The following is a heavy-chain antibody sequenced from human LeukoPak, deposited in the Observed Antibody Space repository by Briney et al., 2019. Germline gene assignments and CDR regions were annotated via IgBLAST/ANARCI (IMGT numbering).Heavy chain of an antibody. CDR2: ISWNSGSI. D-gene: IGHD3-10*01. CDR1: GFTFDDYA. CDR3: AKDSEMVRGLGGMDV. J-gene: IGHJ6*02. V-gene: IGHV3-9*01. Sequence: GRSLRLSCAASGFTFDDYAMHWVRQAPGKGLEWVSGISWNSGSIGYADSVKGRFTISRDNAKDSLYLQMNSLRAEVTALYYCAKDSEMVRGLGGMDVWGQGTTVTVSS.